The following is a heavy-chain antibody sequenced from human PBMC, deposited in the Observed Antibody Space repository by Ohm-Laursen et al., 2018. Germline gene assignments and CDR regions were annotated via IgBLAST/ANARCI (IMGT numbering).Heavy chain of an antibody. CDR2: ISWNSGSI. Sequence: SLRLSCSASGFTFDDYAMHWVRQAPGKGLEWVSGISWNSGSIGYADSVKGRFTISRDNAKNSLYLQMNSLRAEDTALYYCAKDLYAAYYYDSSGYRRVDYYCYGMDVWGQGTTVAVSS. CDR1: GFTFDDYA. D-gene: IGHD3-22*01. V-gene: IGHV3-9*01. CDR3: AKDLYAAYYYDSSGYRRVDYYCYGMDV. J-gene: IGHJ6*02.